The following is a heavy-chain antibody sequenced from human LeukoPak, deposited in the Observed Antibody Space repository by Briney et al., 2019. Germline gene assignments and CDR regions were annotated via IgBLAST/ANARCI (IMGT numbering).Heavy chain of an antibody. CDR1: GGSISSYY. CDR2: IYTSGST. D-gene: IGHD6-6*01. V-gene: IGHV4-4*09. CDR3: ARHPYSSSPDNWFDP. Sequence: SETLSLTCTVSGGSISSYYWSWIRQPPGKGLEWIGYIYTSGSTNYNPSLKSRVTISVDTSKNQFSLKLSSVTAADTAVYYCARHPYSSSPDNWFDPWGQGTLVTVSS. J-gene: IGHJ5*02.